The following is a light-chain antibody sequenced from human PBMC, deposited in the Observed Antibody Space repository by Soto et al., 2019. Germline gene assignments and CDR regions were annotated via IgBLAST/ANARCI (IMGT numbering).Light chain of an antibody. J-gene: IGKJ1*01. CDR2: DAS. CDR3: QQRSNWPPGT. CDR1: QSVSSY. V-gene: IGKV3-11*01. Sequence: EIVLTQSPATLSLSPGERATLSCRASQSVSSYLAWYQQKPGQAPRLLIYDASNRATGIPARFSGSGSGTDFTLPISSLEPEDFAVYSCQQRSNWPPGTFGKGTKV.